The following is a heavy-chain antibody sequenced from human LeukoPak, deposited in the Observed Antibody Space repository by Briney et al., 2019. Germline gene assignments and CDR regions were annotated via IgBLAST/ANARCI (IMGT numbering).Heavy chain of an antibody. CDR3: AKPSGSGVDY. CDR2: ISGSGDST. D-gene: IGHD1-26*01. Sequence: GGSLRLSCAASGFTFRSYGMTWVRQAPGKGLEWVSAISGSGDSTYYADSVKGRFTITRDNFKNTVYLQMNSLRLEDMAVYYCAKPSGSGVDYWGRGTRVTVSS. J-gene: IGHJ4*02. V-gene: IGHV3-23*01. CDR1: GFTFRSYG.